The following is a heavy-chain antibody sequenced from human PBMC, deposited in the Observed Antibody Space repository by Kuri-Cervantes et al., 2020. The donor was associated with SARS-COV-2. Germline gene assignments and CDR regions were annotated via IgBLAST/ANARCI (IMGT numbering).Heavy chain of an antibody. D-gene: IGHD1/OR15-1a*01. Sequence: SETLSLTCTVSGASISSSTYYWGWIRQSPGKGLEWLGSIYESGDTYYSSSLKSRLSLSVDTSKNQFSLKLSSVTAADTAVYYCARDDSVNKHGMDVWGQGTTVTVSS. CDR2: IYESGDT. CDR3: ARDDSVNKHGMDV. J-gene: IGHJ6*02. V-gene: IGHV4-39*02. CDR1: GASISSSTYY.